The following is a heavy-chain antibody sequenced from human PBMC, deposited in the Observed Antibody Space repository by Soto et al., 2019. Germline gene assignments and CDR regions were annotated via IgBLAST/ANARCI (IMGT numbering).Heavy chain of an antibody. Sequence: GESLKISCKGSGYSFTSYWIGWVRQMPGKGLEWMGIIYPGDSDTRYSPSFQGQVTISADKSISTAYLQWSSLKASDTAMYYCARGPFMITFGGVPFDYWGQGTLVTVSS. J-gene: IGHJ4*02. D-gene: IGHD3-16*01. CDR3: ARGPFMITFGGVPFDY. V-gene: IGHV5-51*01. CDR1: GYSFTSYW. CDR2: IYPGDSDT.